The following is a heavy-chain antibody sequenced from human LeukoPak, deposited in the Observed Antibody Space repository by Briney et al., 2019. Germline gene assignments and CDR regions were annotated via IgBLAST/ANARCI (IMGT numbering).Heavy chain of an antibody. CDR2: IWYDGSNK. CDR1: GFTFSSYG. CDR3: AKSDSSGYYYAEGGSFDY. D-gene: IGHD3-22*01. J-gene: IGHJ4*01. V-gene: IGHV3-33*06. Sequence: PGGSLRLSCAASGFTFSSYGMHWVRQAPGKGLEWVAVIWYDGSNKYYADSVKGRFTISRDNSKNTLYLQMNSLRAEDTAVYYCAKSDSSGYYYAEGGSFDYWGHGTLVTVSS.